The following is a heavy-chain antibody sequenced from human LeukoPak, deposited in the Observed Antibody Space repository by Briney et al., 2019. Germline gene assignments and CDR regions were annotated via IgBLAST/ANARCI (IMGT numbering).Heavy chain of an antibody. CDR2: ISSNGGST. D-gene: IGHD3-3*01. CDR1: GFTFSSYA. CDR3: ARGDDYDFWSGYYSHMDV. V-gene: IGHV3-64*01. J-gene: IGHJ6*03. Sequence: PGGSLRLSCAASGFTFSSYAMHWVRQAPGKGLEYVSAISSNGGSTYYANSVKGRFTISRDNSKNTLYLQTGSLRAEDMAVYYCARGDDYDFWSGYYSHMDVWGKGTTVTVSS.